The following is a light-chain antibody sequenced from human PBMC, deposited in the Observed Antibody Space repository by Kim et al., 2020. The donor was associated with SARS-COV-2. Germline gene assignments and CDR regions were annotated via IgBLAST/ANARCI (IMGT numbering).Light chain of an antibody. CDR3: QQYNNWPIT. CDR1: QSINNN. CDR2: DAS. V-gene: IGKV3-15*01. Sequence: EIVMTQSPATLSVSPGERATLSCRASQSINNNLAWYQQNPGQAPRLLIYDASTRATGIPARFSGSGSGSEFTLTISSLQSEDFAVYYCQQYNNWPITLGQGTRLEIK. J-gene: IGKJ5*01.